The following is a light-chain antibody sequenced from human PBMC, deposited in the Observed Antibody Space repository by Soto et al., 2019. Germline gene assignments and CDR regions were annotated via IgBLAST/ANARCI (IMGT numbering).Light chain of an antibody. V-gene: IGLV1-51*02. CDR3: ASWDSSLYVVV. CDR2: ENN. CDR1: SSNIGKNF. J-gene: IGLJ2*01. Sequence: QSVLTQPPSVSAAPGQKVTISCSGSSSNIGKNFVSWYQQFPGTAPKVLIYENNKRLSGIPDRFSGYKSGTSVTLGITGLQTGDEAFYYCASWDSSLYVVVFGGGTKVTVL.